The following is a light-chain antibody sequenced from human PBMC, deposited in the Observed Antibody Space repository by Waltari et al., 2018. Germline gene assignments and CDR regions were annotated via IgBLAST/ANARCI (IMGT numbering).Light chain of an antibody. J-gene: IGLJ3*02. V-gene: IGLV2-11*01. CDR2: DVS. CDR3: CSYAGSYTVV. CDR1: SSDVGGYNY. Sequence: QSALTQPRSVSGSPGPSVTISCTGTSSDVGGYNYVSWYQQHPGKAPKLMIYDVSKRPSGVPDXXXGSKSGNTASLTISGLQAEDEADYYCCSYAGSYTVVFGGGTKLTVL.